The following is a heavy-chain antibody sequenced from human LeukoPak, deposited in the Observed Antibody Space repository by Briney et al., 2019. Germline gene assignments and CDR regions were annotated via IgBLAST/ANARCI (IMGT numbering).Heavy chain of an antibody. D-gene: IGHD6-13*01. J-gene: IGHJ4*02. V-gene: IGHV3-23*01. CDR1: GFTFSNYA. Sequence: PGGSLRLSCAASGFTFSNYAMSWVRQAPGKGLQWVSAISGSGGSTYYADSVKGRFTISRDNSKNTLYLQMNSLRAEDTAVYYCAKGRRGQHLYYFDYWGQGTLVTVSS. CDR2: ISGSGGST. CDR3: AKGRRGQHLYYFDY.